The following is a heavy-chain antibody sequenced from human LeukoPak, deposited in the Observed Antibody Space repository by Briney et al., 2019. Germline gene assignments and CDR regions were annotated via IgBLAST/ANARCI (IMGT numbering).Heavy chain of an antibody. V-gene: IGHV3-33*01. CDR1: GFTFSSYG. CDR2: IWYDGSNK. Sequence: GRSLRLSCAASGFTFSSYGMHWVRQAPGKGLEWVAVIWYDGSNKYYADSVKSRFTISRDNSKNTMDLQMNSLRAEDTAVYYCAREQYGSDDALDIWGQGTMVTVSS. J-gene: IGHJ3*02. D-gene: IGHD4-17*01. CDR3: AREQYGSDDALDI.